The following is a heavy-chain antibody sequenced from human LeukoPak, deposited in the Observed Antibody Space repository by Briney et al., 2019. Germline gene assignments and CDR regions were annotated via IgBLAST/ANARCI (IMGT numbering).Heavy chain of an antibody. CDR2: IYYSAST. D-gene: IGHD3-3*01. Sequence: SETLSLTCTVSGVSISSYYWSWIRQPPGKGLEWIGYIYYSASTNYNPSLKSRVTISVVTSKNQCSLKLIFVTAADTADYYCARESYCWSGYYYDAFDIWGQGTMVTDSS. J-gene: IGHJ3*02. V-gene: IGHV4-59*01. CDR3: ARESYCWSGYYYDAFDI. CDR1: GVSISSYY.